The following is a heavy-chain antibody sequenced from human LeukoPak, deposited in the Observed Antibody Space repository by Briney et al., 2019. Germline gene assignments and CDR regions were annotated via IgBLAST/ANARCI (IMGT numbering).Heavy chain of an antibody. J-gene: IGHJ4*02. D-gene: IGHD3-22*01. CDR3: ARELRADFGSGYKSLFDY. CDR2: NYYSPTT. CDR1: GAPISSGDYY. V-gene: IGHV4-30-4*08. Sequence: SETLSLTCIVSGAPISSGDYYWSWIRQPPGKGLEWNGYNYYSPTTYYNPSLKSRVTISVDTSKNQFSLKLSSVTAADTAVYYCARELRADFGSGYKSLFDYWGQGTLVTVSS.